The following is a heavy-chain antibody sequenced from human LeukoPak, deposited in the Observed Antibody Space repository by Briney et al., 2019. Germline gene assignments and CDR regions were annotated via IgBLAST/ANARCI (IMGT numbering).Heavy chain of an antibody. CDR3: ARKTNEYGSGSLPWGNWFDP. J-gene: IGHJ5*02. CDR1: GGTFSSYA. Sequence: GASVKVSCKASGGTFSSYAISWVRQAPGQGLEWMGGIIPVFGTANYAQKFQGRVTITTDESTSTAYMELSSLRSEDTAVYYCARKTNEYGSGSLPWGNWFDPWSQGTLVTVSS. D-gene: IGHD3-10*01. CDR2: IIPVFGTA. V-gene: IGHV1-69*05.